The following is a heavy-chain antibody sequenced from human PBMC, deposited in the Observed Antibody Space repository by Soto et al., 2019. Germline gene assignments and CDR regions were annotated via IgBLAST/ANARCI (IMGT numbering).Heavy chain of an antibody. Sequence: WASVKVSCKASRYTFMSYDINWVRQATGQGLEWMGWMNPKSANTGYAQNFQGRVTMTRDTSISTAYMELSSLRSEDTAVYYCASFLSWETKATPYYFSYWGHGTLV. CDR2: MNPKSANT. V-gene: IGHV1-8*01. J-gene: IGHJ4*01. D-gene: IGHD4-4*01. CDR1: RYTFMSYD. CDR3: ASFLSWETKATPYYFSY.